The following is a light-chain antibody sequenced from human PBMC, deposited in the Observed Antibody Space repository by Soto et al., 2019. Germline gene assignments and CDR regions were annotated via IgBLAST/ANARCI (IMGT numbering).Light chain of an antibody. J-gene: IGLJ3*02. CDR1: SSNIGAGYE. Sequence: QSALTQPPSVSGAPGQRVTISCTGSSSNIGAGYEVHWYQQLPGTAPKLLIYGDRYRPSGVPDRFSGSKSGTSVSLAITGLQAEDEADYHCQSYDSSLSGMVFGGGTKLTVL. V-gene: IGLV1-40*01. CDR3: QSYDSSLSGMV. CDR2: GDR.